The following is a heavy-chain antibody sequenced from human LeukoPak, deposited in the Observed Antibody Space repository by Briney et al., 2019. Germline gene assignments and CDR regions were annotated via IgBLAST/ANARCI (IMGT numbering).Heavy chain of an antibody. CDR3: ARELSSSWSGFDY. CDR1: GYSFSNYW. CDR2: IYPGDSDT. J-gene: IGHJ4*02. Sequence: GESLKISCKGSGYSFSNYWIGWVRQMPGKGLGWMGIIYPGDSDTRYSPSFQGQVTISADKSISTAYLQWSSLKASDTAMYYCARELSSSWSGFDYWGQGTLVTVSS. V-gene: IGHV5-51*01. D-gene: IGHD6-13*01.